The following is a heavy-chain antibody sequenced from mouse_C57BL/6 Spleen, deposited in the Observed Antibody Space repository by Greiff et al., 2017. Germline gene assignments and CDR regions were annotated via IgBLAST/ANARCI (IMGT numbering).Heavy chain of an antibody. J-gene: IGHJ2*01. CDR1: GYAFSSYW. Sequence: QVQLQQSGAELVKPGASVKISCKASGYAFSSYWMNWVKQRPGKGLEWIGQIYPGDGDTNYNGKFKGKATLTADKSSSTAYMQLSSLTSEDSAVYFCARVGTVVAVDYWGQGTTLTVSS. D-gene: IGHD1-1*01. V-gene: IGHV1-80*01. CDR3: ARVGTVVAVDY. CDR2: IYPGDGDT.